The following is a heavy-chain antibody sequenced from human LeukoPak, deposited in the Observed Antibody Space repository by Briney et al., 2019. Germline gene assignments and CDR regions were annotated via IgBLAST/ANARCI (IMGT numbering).Heavy chain of an antibody. J-gene: IGHJ4*02. V-gene: IGHV3-72*01. CDR3: ASGATMPLIDY. CDR2: TRNKASSYTT. Sequence: GGSLRLSCAGSGFTFSDHYVDWVRQAPGKGLEWVGRTRNKASSYTTAYAASVNGRFTISRDDSKNSLYLQMNSLKTGDTAVYYCASGATMPLIDYWGQGTLVTVSS. D-gene: IGHD5-12*01. CDR1: GFTFSDHY.